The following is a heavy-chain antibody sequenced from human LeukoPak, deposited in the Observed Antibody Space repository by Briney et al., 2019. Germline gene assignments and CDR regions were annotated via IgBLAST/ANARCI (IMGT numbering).Heavy chain of an antibody. Sequence: GASVKVSCKASGGTFSSYAISWVRQAPGQGLEWMGGIIPIFGTANYAQKFQGRVTITTDKSTSTAYMELSSLRSEDTAVYYCTRDRFGARFLEWLSPPRDYYMDVWGKGTTVTVSS. D-gene: IGHD3-3*01. CDR3: TRDRFGARFLEWLSPPRDYYMDV. V-gene: IGHV1-69*05. CDR2: IIPIFGTA. CDR1: GGTFSSYA. J-gene: IGHJ6*03.